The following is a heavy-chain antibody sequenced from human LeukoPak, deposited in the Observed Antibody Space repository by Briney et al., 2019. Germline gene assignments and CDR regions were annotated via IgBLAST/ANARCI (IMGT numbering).Heavy chain of an antibody. CDR3: ASYYYDSSGYLLFDY. Sequence: PGGSLRLSCAASGFTVSSNYMSWVRQAPGKGLEWVSVIYSGGSTYYADSVKGRFTISRDNSKNTLYLQMNSLRAEDTAVYYCASYYYDSSGYLLFDYWGQRTLVTVSS. CDR1: GFTVSSNY. J-gene: IGHJ4*02. V-gene: IGHV3-53*01. D-gene: IGHD3-22*01. CDR2: IYSGGST.